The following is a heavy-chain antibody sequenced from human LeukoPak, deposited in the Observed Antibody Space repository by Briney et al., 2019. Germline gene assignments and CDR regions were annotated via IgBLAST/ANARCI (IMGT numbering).Heavy chain of an antibody. D-gene: IGHD5-24*01. V-gene: IGHV5-51*01. CDR3: ARRNGYNSGPFDY. CDR1: GYSFTSYW. J-gene: IGHJ4*02. CDR2: IYPGDSDT. Sequence: GESLKISCKGSGYSFTSYWIGWVRQMPGKGVEGMGIIYPGDSDTRYSPSFQGQVNISAHKSISTAYLQWSSLKASDTAMYYCARRNGYNSGPFDYWGQGTLVTVSS.